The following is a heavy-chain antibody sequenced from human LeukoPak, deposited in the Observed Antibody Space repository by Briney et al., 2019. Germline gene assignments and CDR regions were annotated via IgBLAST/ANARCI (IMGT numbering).Heavy chain of an antibody. Sequence: GGSLRLSCEASGFVFGHSWMTWVRQAPGKGLEWVANINLDGTEEHYVDSSLKGRFTISRDNAKNSLYLQMTSLRVEDTAVYYCASGRHDFLHWGQGTLVTVSS. D-gene: IGHD3/OR15-3a*01. J-gene: IGHJ4*02. V-gene: IGHV3-7*01. CDR2: INLDGTEE. CDR3: ASGRHDFLH. CDR1: GFVFGHSW.